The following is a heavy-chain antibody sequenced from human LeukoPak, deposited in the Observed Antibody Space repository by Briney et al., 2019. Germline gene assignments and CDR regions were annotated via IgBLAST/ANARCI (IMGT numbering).Heavy chain of an antibody. Sequence: GASVKVSCKASGYTFTSYYMHWVRQAPGRGLEWMGIINPSGGSTSYAQKFQGRVTMTRDTSTSTVYMELSSLRSEDTAVYYCARELYYDSSGTPLTFDYWGQGTLVTVSS. CDR2: INPSGGST. CDR1: GYTFTSYY. D-gene: IGHD3-22*01. CDR3: ARELYYDSSGTPLTFDY. J-gene: IGHJ4*02. V-gene: IGHV1-46*03.